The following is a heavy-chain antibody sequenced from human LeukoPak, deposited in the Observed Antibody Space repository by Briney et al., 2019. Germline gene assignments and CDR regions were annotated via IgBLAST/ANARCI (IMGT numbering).Heavy chain of an antibody. CDR3: ARGSGYCSGGSCYFALRTRRFDY. D-gene: IGHD2-15*01. Sequence: PSQTLSLTRTVSGGSISSGGYSWSWIRQHPGKGLEWIGYIYYSGSTYYNPSLKSRVTISVDTSKNQFSLKLSSVTAADTAVYYCARGSGYCSGGSCYFALRTRRFDYWGQGTLVTVSS. J-gene: IGHJ4*02. CDR2: IYYSGST. CDR1: GGSISSGGYS. V-gene: IGHV4-31*03.